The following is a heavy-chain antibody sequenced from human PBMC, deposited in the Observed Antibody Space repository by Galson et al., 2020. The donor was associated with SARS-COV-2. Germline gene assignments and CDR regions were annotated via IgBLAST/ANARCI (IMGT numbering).Heavy chain of an antibody. CDR2: INPNNGGT. CDR3: TRTGGGKGAFDI. Sequence: ASVKVSCKASGYTFTAYYIHWVRQAPGQGLEWMGWINPNNGGTNYAQKFQGRVTMTRDTSITTAYMELSRLRSEDTAVYYCTRTGGGKGAFDIWGQGTMVTVSS. V-gene: IGHV1-2*02. J-gene: IGHJ3*02. CDR1: GYTFTAYY. D-gene: IGHD3-16*01.